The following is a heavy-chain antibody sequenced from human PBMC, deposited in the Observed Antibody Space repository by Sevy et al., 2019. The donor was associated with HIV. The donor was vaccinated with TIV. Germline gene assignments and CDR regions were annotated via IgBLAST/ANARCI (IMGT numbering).Heavy chain of an antibody. D-gene: IGHD3-3*01. Sequence: GGSLRLSCTASGFIFGDYTMSWVRQAPGKGLEWVGLIRSKAYGGTTEYAASVKGRFSISRDDPTSIAYLQMNSLKTEDRALYYCSRENSYYDFWSGSSGMDVWGQGTTVTVSS. J-gene: IGHJ6*02. CDR2: IRSKAYGGTT. CDR3: SRENSYYDFWSGSSGMDV. CDR1: GFIFGDYT. V-gene: IGHV3-49*04.